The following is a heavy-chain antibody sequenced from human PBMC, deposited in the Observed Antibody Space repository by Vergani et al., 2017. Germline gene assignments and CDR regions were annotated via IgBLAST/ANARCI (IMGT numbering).Heavy chain of an antibody. Sequence: QVQLVQSGAEVKKPGSSVKVSCKASGGTFSSYTISWVRQAPGQGLEWMGRIIPILGIANYAQKFQGRVTITADKSTSTAYMELSSLRSEDTAVYYCAREATLRFLEWLSNPTTTYGMDVWGQGTTVTVSS. CDR2: IIPILGIA. J-gene: IGHJ6*02. D-gene: IGHD3-3*01. CDR3: AREATLRFLEWLSNPTTTYGMDV. CDR1: GGTFSSYT. V-gene: IGHV1-69*08.